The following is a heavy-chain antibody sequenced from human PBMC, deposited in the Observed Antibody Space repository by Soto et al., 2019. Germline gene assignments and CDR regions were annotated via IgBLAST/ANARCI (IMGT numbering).Heavy chain of an antibody. J-gene: IGHJ4*02. CDR2: ISSSSSYI. Sequence: GGSLRLSCAASGFTFSSYSMNWVRQAPGKGLEWVSSISSSSSYIYYADSVKGRFTISRDNAKNSLYLQMNSLRAEDTAVYYCARGKGAYSSSWSFDYWGQGTLVTVSS. CDR1: GFTFSSYS. CDR3: ARGKGAYSSSWSFDY. D-gene: IGHD6-13*01. V-gene: IGHV3-21*01.